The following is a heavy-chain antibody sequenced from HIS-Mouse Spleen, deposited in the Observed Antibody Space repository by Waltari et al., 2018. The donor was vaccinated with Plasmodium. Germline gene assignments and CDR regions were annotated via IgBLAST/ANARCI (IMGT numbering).Heavy chain of an antibody. Sequence: QVQLQESGPGLVKPSETLSLTCPVSGGSISSYYWRWIRQPPGKGLEWIGYIYYSGSTNYNPSLKSRVTISVDTSKNQFSLKLSSVTAADTAVYYCARALVRQLAKGAFDIWGQGTMVTVSS. CDR2: IYYSGST. CDR3: ARALVRQLAKGAFDI. D-gene: IGHD6-13*01. J-gene: IGHJ3*02. V-gene: IGHV4-59*01. CDR1: GGSISSYY.